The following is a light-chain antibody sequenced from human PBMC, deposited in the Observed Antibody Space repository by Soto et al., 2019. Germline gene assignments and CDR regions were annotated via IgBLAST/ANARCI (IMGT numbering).Light chain of an antibody. CDR2: GAS. J-gene: IGKJ1*01. Sequence: EVVLTQSPGTLSLSPGERATLSYRASQSVSNTYVAWYQHIPGQTPRLLIYGASNRATGIPDRFSGSGSGTDFTLTISSLQPEDFATYSCQQSYSTTWTFGQGTKVDIK. V-gene: IGKV3-20*01. CDR1: QSVSNTY. CDR3: QQSYSTTWT.